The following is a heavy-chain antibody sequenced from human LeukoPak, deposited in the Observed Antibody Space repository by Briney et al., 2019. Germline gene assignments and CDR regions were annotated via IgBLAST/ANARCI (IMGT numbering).Heavy chain of an antibody. J-gene: IGHJ4*02. CDR3: AKDGEEQQSSVAGRIDY. Sequence: PGGSLRLSCAASGFTFSSYAMSWVRQAPGKGLEWVSAISGSGGNTYYADSVKGRFTISRDNSKNTLYLQMNSLRAEDTAVYYCAKDGEEQQSSVAGRIDYWGQGTLVTVSS. CDR1: GFTFSSYA. D-gene: IGHD6-19*01. CDR2: ISGSGGNT. V-gene: IGHV3-23*01.